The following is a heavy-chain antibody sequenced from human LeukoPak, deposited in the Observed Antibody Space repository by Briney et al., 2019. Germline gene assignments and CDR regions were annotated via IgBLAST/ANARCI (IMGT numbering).Heavy chain of an antibody. V-gene: IGHV3-23*01. D-gene: IGHD3-10*01. CDR3: AAYGSGSPPYHFDY. Sequence: GGSLRLSCAASGFTFISYSMNWVRQAPGMGLQWVSAISVSGGDTYYADSVRGRFTISRDNSKNTHYLQMNSLRAEDTAVYYCAAYGSGSPPYHFDYWGQGTLVTVSS. CDR2: ISVSGGDT. J-gene: IGHJ4*02. CDR1: GFTFISYS.